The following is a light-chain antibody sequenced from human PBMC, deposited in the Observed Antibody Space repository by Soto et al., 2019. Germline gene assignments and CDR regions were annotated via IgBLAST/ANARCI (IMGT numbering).Light chain of an antibody. CDR2: EVS. CDR3: MQSIHLPLT. CDR1: QSLLHSDGKTY. J-gene: IGKJ4*01. V-gene: IGKV2D-29*01. Sequence: DVVMTQTPLSLSVTPGQPASISCKSSQSLLHSDGKTYLYWYLQRPGQPPQPLIYEVSYRFSGVPDRFRGSVSGTDFTLEISRVEAEDAEVYYCMQSIHLPLTFGGGTKVDIK.